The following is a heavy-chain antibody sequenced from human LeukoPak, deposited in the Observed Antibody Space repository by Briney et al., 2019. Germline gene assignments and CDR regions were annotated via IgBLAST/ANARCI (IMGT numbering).Heavy chain of an antibody. J-gene: IGHJ4*02. Sequence: GGSLRLSCAASGFTVSTNYMSWVRQAPGKGLEWVAVISYDGSNKYYADSVKGRFTISRDNSKNTLYLQMNSLRAEDTAVYYCARGHYDSSGPLDYWGQGTLVTVSS. D-gene: IGHD3-22*01. CDR2: ISYDGSNK. V-gene: IGHV3-30-3*01. CDR3: ARGHYDSSGPLDY. CDR1: GFTVSTNY.